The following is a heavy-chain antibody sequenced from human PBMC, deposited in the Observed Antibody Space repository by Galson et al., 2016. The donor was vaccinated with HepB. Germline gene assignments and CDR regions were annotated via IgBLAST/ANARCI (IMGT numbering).Heavy chain of an antibody. V-gene: IGHV2-70*04. CDR3: ARMGSGNYLFDY. CDR2: IDGDDDK. D-gene: IGHD1-26*01. CDR1: GFSLKTSGMR. J-gene: IGHJ4*02. Sequence: PALVKPTQTLTLACSFSGFSLKTSGMRVSWIRQPPGKALEWLARIDGDDDKFYSTSLKTRLSISKDTSKNQVVLTMTNMDPVDTATYFCARMGSGNYLFDYWGQGILVTVSS.